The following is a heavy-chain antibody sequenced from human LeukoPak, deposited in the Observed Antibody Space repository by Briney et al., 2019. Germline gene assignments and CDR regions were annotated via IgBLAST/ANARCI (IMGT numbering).Heavy chain of an antibody. CDR3: ARAEQWLDSDFLDFDY. D-gene: IGHD6-19*01. J-gene: IGHJ4*02. V-gene: IGHV7-4-1*02. Sequence: ASVKVSCKASGYTFTNYAMNWVRQAPGQGLEWMGWINTNTGNPTYAQGFTGRFVFSLDTSVSTAYLQISSLKAEDTAVYYCARAEQWLDSDFLDFDYWGQGTLVTVSS. CDR2: INTNTGNP. CDR1: GYTFTNYA.